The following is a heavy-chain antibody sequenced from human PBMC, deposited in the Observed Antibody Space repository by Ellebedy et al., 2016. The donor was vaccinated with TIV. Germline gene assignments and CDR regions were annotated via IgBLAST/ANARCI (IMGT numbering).Heavy chain of an antibody. V-gene: IGHV1-8*01. J-gene: IGHJ6*03. CDR1: GYTFTSYD. D-gene: IGHD6-19*01. Sequence: ASVKVSCXASGYTFTSYDINWVRQATGQGLEWMGWMNPNSGNTGYAQKFQGRVTMTRNTSISTAYMELSSLRSEDTAVYYCARGRALFLWLVPRYYYYYMDVWGKGTTVTVSS. CDR2: MNPNSGNT. CDR3: ARGRALFLWLVPRYYYYYMDV.